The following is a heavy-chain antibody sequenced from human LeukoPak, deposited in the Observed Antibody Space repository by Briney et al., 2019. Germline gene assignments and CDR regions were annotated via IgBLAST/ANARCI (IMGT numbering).Heavy chain of an antibody. V-gene: IGHV3-23*01. Sequence: GGSLRLSCAASGFAFSSYAMSWVRQAPGKGLEWVSAISGSESSTYYADSVRGRFTISRDNSKNTLYLQMNSLRSEDTAVYYCAKVPTSFYTASWGFDNWGQGTLVTVSS. CDR1: GFAFSSYA. CDR3: AKVPTSFYTASWGFDN. D-gene: IGHD5-18*01. CDR2: ISGSESST. J-gene: IGHJ4*02.